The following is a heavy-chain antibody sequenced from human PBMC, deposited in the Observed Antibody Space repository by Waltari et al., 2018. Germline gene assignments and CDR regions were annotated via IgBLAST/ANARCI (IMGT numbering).Heavy chain of an antibody. Sequence: QVQLQESGPGLVKPSETLSLTCTVSGGSISSYYWSWLRQPAGKGLEWIGRIYTRGSTNYNPSLKSRVTMSVDTSKNQFSLKLSSVTAADTAVYYCAKDGIAAAGKVYFQHWGQGTLVTVSS. D-gene: IGHD6-13*01. V-gene: IGHV4-4*07. J-gene: IGHJ1*01. CDR3: AKDGIAAAGKVYFQH. CDR1: GGSISSYY. CDR2: IYTRGST.